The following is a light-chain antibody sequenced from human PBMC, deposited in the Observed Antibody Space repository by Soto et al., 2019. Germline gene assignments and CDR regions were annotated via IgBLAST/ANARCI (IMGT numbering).Light chain of an antibody. CDR3: QQYNTYST. V-gene: IGKV1-5*03. J-gene: IGKJ1*01. CDR1: QSMSSW. CDR2: KAS. Sequence: DIPMTQSPSTLSAFVGDRVTITCRASQSMSSWLAWYQQKPGEAPKLLITKASTLESGVPSRFSGRGSGTEFTLTISCLQPDDFATYYCQQYNTYSTFGQGTKVEI.